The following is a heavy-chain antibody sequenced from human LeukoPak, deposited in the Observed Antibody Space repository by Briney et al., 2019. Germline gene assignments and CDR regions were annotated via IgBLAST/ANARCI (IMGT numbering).Heavy chain of an antibody. V-gene: IGHV4-59*01. J-gene: IGHJ4*02. Sequence: SETLSLTCTVSGGSISGYFWSWIRQPPEKGLEWIAYIYYSGSTDYSPSLKSRVTISVDTPKNQFSLKLSSVTAADTAVYYCARGRDGYNLGFDYWGQGTLVTVSS. CDR2: IYYSGST. CDR1: GGSISGYF. D-gene: IGHD5-24*01. CDR3: ARGRDGYNLGFDY.